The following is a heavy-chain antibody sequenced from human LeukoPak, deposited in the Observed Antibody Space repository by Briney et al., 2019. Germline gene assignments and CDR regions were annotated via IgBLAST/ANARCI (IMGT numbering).Heavy chain of an antibody. CDR1: GYTFTGYY. Sequence: ASVKVSCKASGYTFTGYYMHWVRQAPGQGLEWMAWISPYNNKTNYVQKFQDRLTLTTDTSTSTAFMELRSLRSDDTAFYYCARAAKRITMVRDLDSWGQGTLVTVSS. D-gene: IGHD3-10*01. CDR3: ARAAKRITMVRDLDS. V-gene: IGHV1-18*04. J-gene: IGHJ4*02. CDR2: ISPYNNKT.